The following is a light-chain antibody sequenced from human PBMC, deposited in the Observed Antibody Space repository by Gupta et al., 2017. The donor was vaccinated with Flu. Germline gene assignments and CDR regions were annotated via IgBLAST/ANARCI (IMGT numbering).Light chain of an antibody. V-gene: IGKV1-5*03. Sequence: DIQLTQSPSTLSASVGDRVTITCRASQSIGNWLAWYQQKPGKAPKLLIYKASNLASGVPSRFSGGGSGTEFSLTISSRQPDDFATYHCQQENTDSRTFGQGTMVEI. CDR2: KAS. J-gene: IGKJ1*01. CDR3: QQENTDSRT. CDR1: QSIGNW.